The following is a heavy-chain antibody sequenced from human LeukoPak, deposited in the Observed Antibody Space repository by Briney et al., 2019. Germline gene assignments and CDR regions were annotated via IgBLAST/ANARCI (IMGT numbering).Heavy chain of an antibody. J-gene: IGHJ6*02. D-gene: IGHD1-14*01. CDR3: AQADRSYYYGMDV. V-gene: IGHV3-74*01. CDR1: GFTFSNYW. Sequence: GGSLRLSCAASGFTFSNYWMHWVRQAPGKGLVWVSRLNSDGSSTAYADSVKGRFTISRDNAKNTLYPQMNSLRAEDTAVYYCAQADRSYYYGMDVWGQGTTVTVSS. CDR2: LNSDGSST.